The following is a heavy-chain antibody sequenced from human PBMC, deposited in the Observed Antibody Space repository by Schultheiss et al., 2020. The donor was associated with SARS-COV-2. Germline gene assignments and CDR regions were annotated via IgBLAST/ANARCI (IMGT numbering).Heavy chain of an antibody. CDR1: GFTFSSYG. CDR2: IWYDGSNK. Sequence: GESLKISCAASGFTFSSYGMHWVRQAPGKGLEWVAVIWYDGSNKYYADSVKGRFTISRDNSKNTLYLQMNSLRAEDTAVYYCTTDPPREWNDDYRWGQGTLVTVSS. D-gene: IGHD1-1*01. J-gene: IGHJ4*02. V-gene: IGHV3-33*01. CDR3: TTDPPREWNDDYR.